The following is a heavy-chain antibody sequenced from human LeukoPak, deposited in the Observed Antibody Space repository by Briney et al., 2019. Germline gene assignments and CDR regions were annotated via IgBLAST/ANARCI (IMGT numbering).Heavy chain of an antibody. Sequence: ASVKVSCKASGYTFTGYYMHWVQQAPGQGLEWMGWINPNSGGTNYAQKFQGRVTMTRDTSISTAYMELSRLRSDDTAVYYCARGGNWNDEPIDYWGQGTLVTVSS. J-gene: IGHJ4*02. CDR3: ARGGNWNDEPIDY. CDR1: GYTFTGYY. V-gene: IGHV1-2*02. CDR2: INPNSGGT. D-gene: IGHD1-1*01.